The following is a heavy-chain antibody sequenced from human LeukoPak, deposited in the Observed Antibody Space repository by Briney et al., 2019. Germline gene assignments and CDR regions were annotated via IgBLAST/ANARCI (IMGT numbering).Heavy chain of an antibody. V-gene: IGHV1-46*01. Sequence: GASVKVSCKASGYTFTSYYMHWVRQAPGQGLEWMGIINPSGGSTSYAQKFQGRVTMTRDTSTSTVYMELSSLRSEDTAVYYCARFPYCSGGSCRGYYFDYWGQGTLVTVFS. J-gene: IGHJ4*02. D-gene: IGHD2-15*01. CDR3: ARFPYCSGGSCRGYYFDY. CDR2: INPSGGST. CDR1: GYTFTSYY.